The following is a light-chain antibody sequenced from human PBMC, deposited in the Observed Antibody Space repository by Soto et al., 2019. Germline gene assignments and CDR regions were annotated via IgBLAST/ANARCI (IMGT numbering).Light chain of an antibody. CDR1: SSNIGSNT. J-gene: IGLJ1*01. CDR2: ANN. V-gene: IGLV1-44*01. CDR3: AAWDDSLNGYV. Sequence: QSVLTQPPSASGTPGQRVTISCSGSSSNIGSNTVNWYQQFPGTAPKLLIYANNRRPSGVPDRFSGSKSGTSASLAISGLQSEDEADYHCAAWDDSLNGYVFGAGTKLTVL.